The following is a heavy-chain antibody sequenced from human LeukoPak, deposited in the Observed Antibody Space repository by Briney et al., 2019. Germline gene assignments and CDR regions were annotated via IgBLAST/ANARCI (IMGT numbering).Heavy chain of an antibody. CDR1: GASISGGTYY. CDR3: SRRGGSGRAFDY. J-gene: IGHJ4*02. D-gene: IGHD1-26*01. V-gene: IGHV4-39*01. CDR2: IYYTGCT. Sequence: SETLSFNCSVSGASISGGTYYWGWIRQPPGKGLEWIGCIYYTGCTYDNPSLKSRVTISVDTSKNQISLKLSSVTATDTAVYYCSRRGGSGRAFDYWGQGTLVTVSS.